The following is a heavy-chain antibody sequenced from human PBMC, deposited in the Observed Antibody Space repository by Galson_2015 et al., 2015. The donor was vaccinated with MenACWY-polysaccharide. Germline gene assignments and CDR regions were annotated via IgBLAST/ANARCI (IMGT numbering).Heavy chain of an antibody. CDR3: VKESAGGYDDVSGYSAFDY. CDR1: GFTFDDYA. J-gene: IGHJ4*02. CDR2: ISWNSVRI. Sequence: SLRLSCASSGFTFDDYAMHWVRQAPGKGLEWVSSISWNSVRIDYADSVKGRFTISRDNAKNSLYLHMSSLRGEDTALYFCVKESAGGYDDVSGYSAFDYWGQGTLVTVSS. D-gene: IGHD3-22*01. V-gene: IGHV3-9*01.